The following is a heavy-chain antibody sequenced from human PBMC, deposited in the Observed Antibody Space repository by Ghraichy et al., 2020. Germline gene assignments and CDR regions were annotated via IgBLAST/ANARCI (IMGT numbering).Heavy chain of an antibody. Sequence: SETLSLTCAVYGGSFSDYYWSWIRQPPGKGLEWIGEINHSGSTNYNPSLKSRVTISVDTSKNQFSLKLSSVTAAETAVYYCAASYSSGRFYFDYWGQGTLVTVSS. CDR1: GGSFSDYY. CDR3: AASYSSGRFYFDY. D-gene: IGHD6-19*01. V-gene: IGHV4-34*01. J-gene: IGHJ4*02. CDR2: INHSGST.